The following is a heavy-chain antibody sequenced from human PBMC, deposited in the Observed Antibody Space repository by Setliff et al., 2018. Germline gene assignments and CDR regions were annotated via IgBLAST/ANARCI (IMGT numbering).Heavy chain of an antibody. CDR3: AKGGNIARETYYYYGMDV. J-gene: IGHJ6*02. Sequence: ASVKVSCKASGYTFTRYGISWVRQAPGKGFEWMGWIGPYNGNTYYAQKFQGRVAITTDTSTSTAYMELRSLRSDDTAVYYCAKGGNIARETYYYYGMDVWGQGTTVTVSS. CDR2: IGPYNGNT. V-gene: IGHV1-18*01. CDR1: GYTFTRYG. D-gene: IGHD6-13*01.